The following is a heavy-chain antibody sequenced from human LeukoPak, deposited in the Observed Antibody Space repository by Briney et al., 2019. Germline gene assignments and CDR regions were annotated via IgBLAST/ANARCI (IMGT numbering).Heavy chain of an antibody. Sequence: GSSVKVSCKASGGTFSSYAISWVRQAPGQGLEWMGGIIPIFGTANYAQKFQGRVTITADESTSTAYMELSSLRSEDTAVYYCARDYGSGSYYTDNWFDPWGQGTLVTVSS. J-gene: IGHJ5*02. CDR2: IIPIFGTA. V-gene: IGHV1-69*01. CDR1: GGTFSSYA. CDR3: ARDYGSGSYYTDNWFDP. D-gene: IGHD3-10*01.